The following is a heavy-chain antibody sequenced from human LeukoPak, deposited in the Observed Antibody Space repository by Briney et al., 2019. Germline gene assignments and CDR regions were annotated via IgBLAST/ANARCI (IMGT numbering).Heavy chain of an antibody. CDR3: AKDQCTRTRCDGYPEH. CDR1: GFTFSSYG. J-gene: IGHJ4*02. Sequence: GGSLRLSCAASGFTFSSYGMHWVRQAPGKGLEWVAFVHFDGTTKYSGDSVKGRFTVSRDNSKDILYLQMDSLRPEDTAVYYCAKDQCTRTRCDGYPEHWGQGTLVAVSS. V-gene: IGHV3-30*02. D-gene: IGHD1-14*01. CDR2: VHFDGTTK.